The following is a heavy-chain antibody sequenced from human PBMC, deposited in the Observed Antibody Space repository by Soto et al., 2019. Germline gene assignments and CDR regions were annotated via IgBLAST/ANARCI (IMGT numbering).Heavy chain of an antibody. D-gene: IGHD3-16*01. CDR1: GFTFSSYG. J-gene: IGHJ4*02. CDR3: ARDGDVNTGFGKDY. CDR2: IWHDGGNK. Sequence: QVQLVESGGGVVQPGRSLRLSCAASGFTFSSYGMHWVRQAPGKGLEWVAFIWHDGGNKFYAESVKGRFTISIDNSKNTLSLQMTSVSAEDTAMYYCARDGDVNTGFGKDYWGQGTLVTVSS. V-gene: IGHV3-33*01.